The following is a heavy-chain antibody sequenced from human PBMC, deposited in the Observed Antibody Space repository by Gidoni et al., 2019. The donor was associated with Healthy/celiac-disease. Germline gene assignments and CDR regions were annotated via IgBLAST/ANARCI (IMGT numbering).Heavy chain of an antibody. V-gene: IGHV4-4*07. J-gene: IGHJ3*02. CDR2: IYTSGST. Sequence: PGLVKPSETLSLTCTVSGGSISSYYWSWIRLPAGKGLEWIGRIYTSGSTNYNPSLKSRVTMSVDTSKNQFSLKLSSVTAADTAVYYCARDGAWEQWLVRPDDAFDIWGQGTMVTVSS. CDR3: ARDGAWEQWLVRPDDAFDI. CDR1: GGSISSYY. D-gene: IGHD6-19*01.